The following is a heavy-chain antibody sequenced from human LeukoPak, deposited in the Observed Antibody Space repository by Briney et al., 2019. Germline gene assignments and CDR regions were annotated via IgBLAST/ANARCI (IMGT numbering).Heavy chain of an antibody. CDR3: ARARGGLRGVILLFGY. D-gene: IGHD3-10*01. Sequence: GASVQVSCKASGYTFTSYGISWVRQPPGQGREWMGWISAYNGNTNYAQKLQGRVTMTTDTSTSTAYMELRSLRSDDTAVYYCARARGGLRGVILLFGYWGQGTLVTVSS. CDR2: ISAYNGNT. CDR1: GYTFTSYG. J-gene: IGHJ4*02. V-gene: IGHV1-18*04.